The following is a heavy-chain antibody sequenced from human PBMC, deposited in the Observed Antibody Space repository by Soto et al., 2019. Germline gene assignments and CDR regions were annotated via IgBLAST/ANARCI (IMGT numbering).Heavy chain of an antibody. CDR1: GGTFSSCA. V-gene: IGHV1-69*13. D-gene: IGHD3-22*01. CDR2: IIPIFGTA. J-gene: IGHJ4*02. Sequence: ASVKVSCKASGGTFSSCAISWVRQAPGQGLEWMGGIIPIFGTANYAQKFQGRVTITADESTSTAYMELSSLRSEDTAVYYCARDSTRPYSSGYSYYFDYWGQGTLVTVSS. CDR3: ARDSTRPYSSGYSYYFDY.